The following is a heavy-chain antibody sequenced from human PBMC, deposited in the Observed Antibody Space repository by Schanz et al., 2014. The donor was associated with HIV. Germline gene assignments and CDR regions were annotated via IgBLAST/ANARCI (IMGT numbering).Heavy chain of an antibody. CDR2: ISPNNGNR. V-gene: IGHV1-18*01. D-gene: IGHD6-19*01. CDR3: ARGGSGWYGYEGFDY. CDR1: GYTFTTYD. J-gene: IGHJ4*02. Sequence: QVQLVQSGAEVKKPGASVKVSCKASGYTFTTYDINWVRQATGQGLEWMGWISPNNGNRNYAQKLQGRVTMTTDTSTTTAYMELRSLRSDETAIYYCARGGSGWYGYEGFDYWAREPWSPSPQ.